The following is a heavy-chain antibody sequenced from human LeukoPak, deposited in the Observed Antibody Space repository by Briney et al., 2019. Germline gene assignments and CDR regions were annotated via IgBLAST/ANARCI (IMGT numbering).Heavy chain of an antibody. J-gene: IGHJ4*02. Sequence: ASVKVSCKASGGTSSSYAISWVRQAPGQGLEWMGGIIPIFGTANYAQKFQGRVTITADESTSTAYMELSSLRSEDTAVYYCARGGDIVVVPAAMIYWGQGTLVTVSS. CDR1: GGTSSSYA. V-gene: IGHV1-69*13. D-gene: IGHD2-2*01. CDR2: IIPIFGTA. CDR3: ARGGDIVVVPAAMIY.